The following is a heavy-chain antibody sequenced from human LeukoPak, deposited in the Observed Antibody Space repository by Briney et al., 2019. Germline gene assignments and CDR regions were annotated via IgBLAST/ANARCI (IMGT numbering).Heavy chain of an antibody. Sequence: ASVKVSCKASGYTFTSYAMHWVRQAPGQSLEWMGWINAGNGNTKYSQKFQGRVTITRDTSASTAYLELSSLRSEDTAVYYCAKDQVGSSWSFQLFDYWGQGTLVTVSS. V-gene: IGHV1-3*01. J-gene: IGHJ4*02. CDR1: GYTFTSYA. D-gene: IGHD6-13*01. CDR2: INAGNGNT. CDR3: AKDQVGSSWSFQLFDY.